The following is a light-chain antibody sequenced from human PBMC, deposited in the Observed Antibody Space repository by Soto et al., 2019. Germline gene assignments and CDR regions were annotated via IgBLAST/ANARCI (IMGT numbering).Light chain of an antibody. Sequence: QLVLTQSPSASASLGASVKLTCTLSSGHSSYAIAWHQQQPEKGPRFLMKLNSDGSQSRGGGIPDRFSGSSSGAERYLTISSLQSEDEADYYCQTWGTGIHVVFGGGTKVTVL. CDR2: LNSDGSQ. V-gene: IGLV4-69*01. CDR3: QTWGTGIHVV. CDR1: SGHSSYA. J-gene: IGLJ2*01.